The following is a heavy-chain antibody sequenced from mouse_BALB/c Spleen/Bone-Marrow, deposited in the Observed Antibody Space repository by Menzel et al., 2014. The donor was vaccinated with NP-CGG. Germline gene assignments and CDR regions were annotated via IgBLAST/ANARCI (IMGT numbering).Heavy chain of an antibody. CDR2: ISNGGGST. J-gene: IGHJ4*01. CDR3: ARNAFYRGYAMDY. D-gene: IGHD2-12*01. CDR1: GFAFSDYY. Sequence: DVQLVESGGGLVQPGGSLKLSCATSGFAFSDYYMYWVRQTPEKRLEWVAYISNGGGSTYYPDTVKGRFTISRDNAKNPLYLQMSRLKSEDTAMYYCARNAFYRGYAMDYWGQGTSVTVSS. V-gene: IGHV5-12*02.